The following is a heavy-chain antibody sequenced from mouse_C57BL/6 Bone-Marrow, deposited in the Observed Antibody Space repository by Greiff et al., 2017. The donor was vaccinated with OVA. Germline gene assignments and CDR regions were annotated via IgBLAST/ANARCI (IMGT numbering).Heavy chain of an antibody. V-gene: IGHV1-50*01. CDR1: GYTFTSYW. CDR2: IDPSDSYT. J-gene: IGHJ2*01. D-gene: IGHD1-1*01. CDR3: ERQGVYYYGSSYEDY. Sequence: QVQLQQPGAELVKPGASVKLSCKASGYTFTSYWMQWVKQRPGQGLEWIGEIDPSDSYTNYNQKFKGKATLTVDTSSSTAYMQLSSLTSDDSAVYYCERQGVYYYGSSYEDYWGQGTTLTVSS.